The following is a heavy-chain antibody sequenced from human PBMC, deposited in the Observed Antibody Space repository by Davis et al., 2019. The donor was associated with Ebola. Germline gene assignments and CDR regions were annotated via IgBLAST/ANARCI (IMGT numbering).Heavy chain of an antibody. Sequence: PGGSLRLSCKGTGSDFSNYLIGWVRQMHGDGLDRMGFMYPAESHTRFSPSFQGQVTMSVDKSIGTAFLQWSTLKASDTATYYCARRGSSYGMDVWGQGATVTVSS. CDR1: GSDFSNYL. CDR2: MYPAESHT. J-gene: IGHJ6*02. V-gene: IGHV5-51*01. CDR3: ARRGSSYGMDV.